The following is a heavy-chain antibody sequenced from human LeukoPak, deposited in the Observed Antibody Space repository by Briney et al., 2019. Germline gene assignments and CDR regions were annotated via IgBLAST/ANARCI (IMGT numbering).Heavy chain of an antibody. V-gene: IGHV3-21*01. CDR1: GFTFSSYS. J-gene: IGHJ4*02. D-gene: IGHD1-26*01. CDR3: ARGGRGSGSYRGLIDY. Sequence: GGSLRLSRAASGFTFSSYSMNWVRRAPGKGLEWVSSISSSSSYIYYADSVKGRFTISRDNAKNSLYLQMNSLRAEDTAVYYCARGGRGSGSYRGLIDYWGQGTLVTVSS. CDR2: ISSSSSYI.